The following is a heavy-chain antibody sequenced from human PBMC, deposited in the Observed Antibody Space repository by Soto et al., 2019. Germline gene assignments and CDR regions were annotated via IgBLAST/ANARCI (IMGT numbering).Heavy chain of an antibody. V-gene: IGHV3-33*01. CDR2: IWYDGSNK. CDR3: ARDGESGIHLWPAGWFDP. Sequence: ESGGGVVQPGRSLRLSCAASGFTFSSYGMHWVRQAPGKGLEWVAVIWYDGSNKYYADSVKGRFTISRDNSKNTLYLQMNSLRAEDTAVYYCARDGESGIHLWPAGWFDPWGQGTLVTVSS. J-gene: IGHJ5*02. CDR1: GFTFSSYG. D-gene: IGHD5-18*01.